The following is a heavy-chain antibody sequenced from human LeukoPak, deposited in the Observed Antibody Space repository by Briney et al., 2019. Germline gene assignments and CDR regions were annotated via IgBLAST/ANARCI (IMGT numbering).Heavy chain of an antibody. Sequence: SETLSLTCTVSGGSISSGGYYWSWIRQHPGKGLEWIGYIYYSGSTYYNPSLKSRVTISVDTSKNQFSLKLSSVTAADTAVYYCARDGRSNGVVDYWGQGTLVTVSS. CDR3: ARDGRSNGVVDY. V-gene: IGHV4-31*03. CDR2: IYYSGST. J-gene: IGHJ4*02. CDR1: GGSISSGGYY. D-gene: IGHD2-8*01.